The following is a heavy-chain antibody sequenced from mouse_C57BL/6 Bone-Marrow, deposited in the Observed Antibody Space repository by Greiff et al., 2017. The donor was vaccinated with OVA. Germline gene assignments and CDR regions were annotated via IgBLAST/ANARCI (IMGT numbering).Heavy chain of an antibody. J-gene: IGHJ1*03. CDR3: ARQGRLLRWYFDV. V-gene: IGHV5-12*01. CDR2: ISNGGGST. D-gene: IGHD1-1*01. Sequence: EVNLVESGGGLVQPGGSLKLSCAASGFTFSDYYMYWFRQTPEQRLAWVAYISNGGGSTYYPDTVKGRFTISRDNAKNTLYLQMSRLKSEDTAMYYCARQGRLLRWYFDVWGTGTTVTVSS. CDR1: GFTFSDYY.